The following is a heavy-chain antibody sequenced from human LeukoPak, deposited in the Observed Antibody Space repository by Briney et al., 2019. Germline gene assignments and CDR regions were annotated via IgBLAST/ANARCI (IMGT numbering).Heavy chain of an antibody. CDR3: AREGCIVGACNWFDP. D-gene: IGHD1-26*01. CDR1: GFTFSSYS. J-gene: IGHJ5*02. Sequence: GGSLRLSCAASGFTFSSYSMNWVRQAPGKGLEWVSYISSSSSTIYYADSVKGRFTISRDNAKNSLYLQMNSLRAEDTAVYYCAREGCIVGACNWFDPWGQGTLVTVSS. CDR2: ISSSSSTI. V-gene: IGHV3-48*04.